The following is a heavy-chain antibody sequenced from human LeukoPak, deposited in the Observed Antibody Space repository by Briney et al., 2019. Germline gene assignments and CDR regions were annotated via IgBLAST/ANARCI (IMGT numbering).Heavy chain of an antibody. D-gene: IGHD3-10*01. CDR2: ITDTGDKT. Sequence: GESLRLSCSASGFPLRSYAMGWVRQAPGKGLEWVSAITDTGDKTYYADSVKGRFTISRDNSRNTLYLHMSRLRAENTALFYCAKMTDSTPYSSGTFDSWGQGTLVTVSS. CDR1: GFPLRSYA. V-gene: IGHV3-23*01. J-gene: IGHJ4*02. CDR3: AKMTDSTPYSSGTFDS.